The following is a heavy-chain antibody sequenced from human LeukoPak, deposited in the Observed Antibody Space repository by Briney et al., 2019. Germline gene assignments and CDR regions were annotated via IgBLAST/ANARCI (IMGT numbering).Heavy chain of an antibody. D-gene: IGHD6-13*01. V-gene: IGHV3-23*01. Sequence: GGSLRLSCAASGFTFSSYAMSWFRQAPGKGLEWVSAISGSGGSTYYADSVKGRFTISRDNSKNTLYLQMNSLRAEDTAVYYCANGGGIPALAFDIWGQGTMVTVSS. J-gene: IGHJ3*02. CDR1: GFTFSSYA. CDR3: ANGGGIPALAFDI. CDR2: ISGSGGST.